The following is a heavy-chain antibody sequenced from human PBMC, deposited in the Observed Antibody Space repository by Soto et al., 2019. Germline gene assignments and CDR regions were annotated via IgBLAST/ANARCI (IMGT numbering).Heavy chain of an antibody. Sequence: SETRSLTCAGYGGSFSGYYWSWIRQPPGKGLEWIGEINHSGSTNYNPSLKSRVTISVDTSKNQFSLKLSSVTAADTAVYYCARGQGGYTRCSWSYSYYCMDVWGQGTTVTVFS. V-gene: IGHV4-34*01. CDR2: INHSGST. D-gene: IGHD6-13*01. CDR3: ARGQGGYTRCSWSYSYYCMDV. J-gene: IGHJ6*02. CDR1: GGSFSGYY.